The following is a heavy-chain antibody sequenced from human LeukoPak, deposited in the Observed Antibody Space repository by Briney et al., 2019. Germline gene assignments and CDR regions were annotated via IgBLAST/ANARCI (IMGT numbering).Heavy chain of an antibody. CDR1: GFTFSNYW. J-gene: IGHJ4*02. CDR3: AKDRGYSGAAWDY. Sequence: GGSLRLSCAASGFTFSNYWMNWVRQAPGKGLEWVSAISGSGGSTYYADSVKGRFTISRDNSKNTLYLQMNSLRAEDTAVYYCAKDRGYSGAAWDYWGQGTLVTVSS. CDR2: ISGSGGST. V-gene: IGHV3-23*01. D-gene: IGHD5-12*01.